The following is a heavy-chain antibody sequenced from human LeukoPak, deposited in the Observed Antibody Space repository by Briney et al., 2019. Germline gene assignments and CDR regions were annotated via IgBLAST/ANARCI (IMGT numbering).Heavy chain of an antibody. D-gene: IGHD2-2*01. Sequence: VGSLRLSCAASGFTFSSYWMSWVRQAPGKGLEWVANIKQDGSEKYYVDSVKGRFTISRDNAKNSLYLQMNSLRAEDTAVYYCARKIVVVPAAGPEIDYWGQGTLVTVSS. J-gene: IGHJ4*02. V-gene: IGHV3-7*01. CDR3: ARKIVVVPAAGPEIDY. CDR2: IKQDGSEK. CDR1: GFTFSSYW.